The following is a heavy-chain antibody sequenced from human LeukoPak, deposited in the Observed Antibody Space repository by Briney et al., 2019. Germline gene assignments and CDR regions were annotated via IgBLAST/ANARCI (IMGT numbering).Heavy chain of an antibody. CDR2: ISSSSSYI. J-gene: IGHJ6*02. V-gene: IGHV3-21*01. CDR3: ATGLGIVVVVAATPGAVDV. Sequence: PGGSLRLSCAASGFTFSSYSMNWVRQAPGKGLEWVSSISSSSSYIYYADSVKGRFTISRDNAKNSPYLQMNSLRAEDTAVYYCATGLGIVVVVAATPGAVDVWGQGTTVTVSS. CDR1: GFTFSSYS. D-gene: IGHD2-15*01.